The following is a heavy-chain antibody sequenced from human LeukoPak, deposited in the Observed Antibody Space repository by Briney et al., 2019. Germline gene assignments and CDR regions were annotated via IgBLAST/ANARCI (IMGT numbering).Heavy chain of an antibody. CDR3: AREFNIAVAGIYTGFDI. CDR1: EFTFSTYW. J-gene: IGHJ3*02. D-gene: IGHD6-19*01. CDR2: IKEDGSEK. V-gene: IGHV3-7*03. Sequence: VQPGESLRLSCAASEFTFSTYWMSWVRQAPGKGLEWVANIKEDGSEKRYVGSVKGRFTISRDNAKNSLYLQMNSLRADDTAVYCCAREFNIAVAGIYTGFDIWGQGTMVTVSS.